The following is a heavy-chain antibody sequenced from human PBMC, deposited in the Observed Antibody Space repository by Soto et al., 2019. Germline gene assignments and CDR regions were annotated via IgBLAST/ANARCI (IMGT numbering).Heavy chain of an antibody. CDR1: GFTFSSYG. J-gene: IGHJ6*02. CDR3: AKVGSYSSGWYMGDYYYGMDV. V-gene: IGHV3-30*18. D-gene: IGHD6-19*01. CDR2: ISYDGSNK. Sequence: QVQLVESGGGVVQPGGSLRLSCAASGFTFSSYGMHWVRQAPGKGLEWVAVISYDGSNKYYADSVKGRFTISRANSKNTQDLQMNSLRVEDAAVYYCAKVGSYSSGWYMGDYYYGMDVWGQGTTVTVSS.